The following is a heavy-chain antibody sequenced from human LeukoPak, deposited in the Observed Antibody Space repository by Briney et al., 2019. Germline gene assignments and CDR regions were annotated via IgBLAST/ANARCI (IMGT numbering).Heavy chain of an antibody. CDR1: GYTFTGYY. D-gene: IGHD3-10*01. Sequence: ASVKVSCKASGYTFTGYYMHWVRQAPGQGLEWMGWINPNSGGTNYAQKFQGRVTMTRDTSISTVYMELSSLRSEDTAVYYCARASITMVRGVIITKNWFDPWGQGTLVTVSS. J-gene: IGHJ5*02. CDR2: INPNSGGT. V-gene: IGHV1-2*02. CDR3: ARASITMVRGVIITKNWFDP.